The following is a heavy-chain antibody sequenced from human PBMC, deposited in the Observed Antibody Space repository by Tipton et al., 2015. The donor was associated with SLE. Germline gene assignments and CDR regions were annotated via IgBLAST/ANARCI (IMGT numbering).Heavy chain of an antibody. CDR3: ARHRDLEGFVDY. Sequence: QSGPEVKKPGESLKISCKGSGYSFLNYRIGWVRQMPGKDLEWMGIIYPGDSHTTYSPSFQGQVTISADKSINTAYLQWSSLKASDSAIYYCARHRDLEGFVDYWGQGTLVSVSS. V-gene: IGHV5-51*01. D-gene: IGHD3-10*01. J-gene: IGHJ4*02. CDR1: GYSFLNYR. CDR2: IYPGDSHT.